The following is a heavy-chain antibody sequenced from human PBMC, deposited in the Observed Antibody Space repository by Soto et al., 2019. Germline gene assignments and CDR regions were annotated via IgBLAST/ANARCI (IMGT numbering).Heavy chain of an antibody. CDR1: GGSISSGGYY. J-gene: IGHJ6*02. CDR3: ARDRTGYCSSTSCVYGMDV. V-gene: IGHV4-31*03. D-gene: IGHD2-2*01. CDR2: IYYSGST. Sequence: PSETLSLTCTVSGGSISSGGYYWSWIRQHPGKGLEWIGYIYYSGSTYYNPSLKSRVTISVDTSKNQFSLKLSSVTAADTAVYYCARDRTGYCSSTSCVYGMDVRGQGTTVTVSS.